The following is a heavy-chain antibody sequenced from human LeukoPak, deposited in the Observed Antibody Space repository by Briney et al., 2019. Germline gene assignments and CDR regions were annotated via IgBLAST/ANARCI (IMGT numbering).Heavy chain of an antibody. J-gene: IGHJ4*02. CDR2: IYPGDSDT. D-gene: IGHD4-11*01. CDR3: ARLDYSNDY. Sequence: GESLKISCKGSGFSFTNYWIAWVRQLPGKGLEWMGIIYPGDSDTRFSPSFQGQVTFSADKSISTAYLQWSSLKASDTAMYYCARLDYSNDYWGQGTLVTVSS. V-gene: IGHV5-51*01. CDR1: GFSFTNYW.